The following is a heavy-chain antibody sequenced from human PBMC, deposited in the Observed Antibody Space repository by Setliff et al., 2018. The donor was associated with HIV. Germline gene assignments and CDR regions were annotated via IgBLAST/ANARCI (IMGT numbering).Heavy chain of an antibody. J-gene: IGHJ4*02. CDR2: MNSKGES. D-gene: IGHD4-17*01. CDR1: GGSIRVDNYF. V-gene: IGHV4-39*02. Sequence: TSETLSLTCTVSGGSIRVDNYFWGWIRQPPGKGLEWIGIMNSKGESFYNASFTNGVLISIDTSKNRFSLTMTSVTAADTAVYFCARVETTVTSRLDYWGQGTLVTVSS. CDR3: ARVETTVTSRLDY.